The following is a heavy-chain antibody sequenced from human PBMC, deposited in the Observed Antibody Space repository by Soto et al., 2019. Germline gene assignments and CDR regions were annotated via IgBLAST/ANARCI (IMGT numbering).Heavy chain of an antibody. J-gene: IGHJ6*02. V-gene: IGHV3-7*01. D-gene: IGHD1-1*01. CDR2: IKQDGSEK. CDR1: GFTFSSYW. CDR3: ARDLERDGPAYGMDV. Sequence: GGSLRLSCAASGFTFSSYWMHWVRQAPGKGLEWVANIKQDGSEKYYVDSVKGRFTISRDNAKNSLYLQMNSLRAEDTAVYYCARDLERDGPAYGMDVWGQGTTVTVSS.